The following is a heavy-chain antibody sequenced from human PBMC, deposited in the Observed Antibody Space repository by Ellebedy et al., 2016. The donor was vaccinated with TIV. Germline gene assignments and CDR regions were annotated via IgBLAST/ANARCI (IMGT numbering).Heavy chain of an antibody. CDR3: ARDLLPYYYGSGSYGMDV. CDR2: IDDDGRTT. V-gene: IGHV3-74*01. CDR1: GPTRTSSW. D-gene: IGHD3-10*01. Sequence: GESLKISXDTSGPTRTSSWMHWVRQAPGKGLMWVSRIDDDGRTTNYADSVKGRFTVSRDNAKNTLYLQMNSLRAEDTAVYYCARDLLPYYYGSGSYGMDVWGQGTTVTVSS. J-gene: IGHJ6*02.